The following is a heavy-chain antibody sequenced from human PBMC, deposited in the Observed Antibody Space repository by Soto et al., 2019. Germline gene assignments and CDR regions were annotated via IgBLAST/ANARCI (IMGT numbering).Heavy chain of an antibody. CDR2: IIPILGIA. Sequence: SAKVSCKASGYTFTSYTISWVRQAPGQGLEWMGRIIPILGIANYAQKFQGRVTITADKSTSTAYMELSSLRSEDTAVYYCARVTVFPDMDVWGKGTTVTVSS. CDR3: ARVTVFPDMDV. CDR1: GYTFTSYT. V-gene: IGHV1-69*02. D-gene: IGHD4-4*01. J-gene: IGHJ6*03.